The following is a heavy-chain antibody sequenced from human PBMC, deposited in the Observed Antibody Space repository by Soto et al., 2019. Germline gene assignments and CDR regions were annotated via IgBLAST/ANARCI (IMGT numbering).Heavy chain of an antibody. D-gene: IGHD6-13*01. CDR2: ISGSGDET. J-gene: IGHJ3*02. V-gene: IGHV3-23*01. CDR1: GFTFSACA. CDR3: AKAGSSSWHLYDAFDI. Sequence: GGSLRLSCAVSGFTFSACAMSWVRQAPGKGLEWVSAISGSGDETFHAHSVKGRFTTSRDNSKNTLYLQMNRLRAEDTAVYYCAKAGSSSWHLYDAFDIWGQGTMVTVSS.